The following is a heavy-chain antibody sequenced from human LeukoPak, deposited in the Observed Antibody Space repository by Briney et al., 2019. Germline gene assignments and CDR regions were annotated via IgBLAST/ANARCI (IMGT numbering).Heavy chain of an antibody. D-gene: IGHD1-14*01. J-gene: IGHJ2*01. CDR1: GGSLISYY. CDR2: IYYSGAT. CDR3: ARPRERGEPGYVDV. Sequence: SETLSLTCTVSGGSLISYYWSWIRQPPGKGLEWIGYIYYSGATNYNPSLKSRVTISVDTSKNQFSLRLSSVTAADAAVYYCARPRERGEPGYVDVWGRGTLVTVSS. V-gene: IGHV4-59*08.